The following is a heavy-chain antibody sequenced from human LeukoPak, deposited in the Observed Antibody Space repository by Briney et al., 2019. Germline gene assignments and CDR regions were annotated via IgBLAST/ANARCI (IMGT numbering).Heavy chain of an antibody. J-gene: IGHJ4*01. CDR3: ARGRSLIAAAGSWGDD. CDR2: ISSSGSTI. CDR1: GFTFSSYE. Sequence: GGSLTLSCAASGFTFSSYEMNWVRQDRGKGLEWVSYISSSGSTIYYADSVKGRFTISRDNAKNSLYLQMNSLRAEDTAVYYCARGRSLIAAAGSWGDDWGQGTLVTVSS. D-gene: IGHD6-13*01. V-gene: IGHV3-48*03.